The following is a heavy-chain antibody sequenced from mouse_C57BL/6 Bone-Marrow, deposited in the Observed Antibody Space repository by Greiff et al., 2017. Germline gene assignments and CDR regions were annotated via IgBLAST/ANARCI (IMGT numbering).Heavy chain of an antibody. Sequence: QVQLQQPGAELVMPGASVKLSCKASGYTFTSYWMHWVKQRPGQGLEWIGEIDPSDSYTNYNQKFKGKSTLTVDKSSSTAYMQLSSLTSEDSAVYYCARRLERLDYWGQGTTLTVSS. CDR2: IDPSDSYT. D-gene: IGHD1-2*01. CDR3: ARRLERLDY. V-gene: IGHV1-69*01. J-gene: IGHJ2*01. CDR1: GYTFTSYW.